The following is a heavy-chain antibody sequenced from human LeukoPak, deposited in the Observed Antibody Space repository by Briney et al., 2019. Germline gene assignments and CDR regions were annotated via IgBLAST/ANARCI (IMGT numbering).Heavy chain of an antibody. CDR3: ARGGIAARRGGSYMDV. CDR2: INHSGST. V-gene: IGHV4-34*01. CDR1: GGSFSGYY. J-gene: IGHJ6*03. Sequence: SGTLSLTCAVYGGSFSGYYWSWIRQPPGKGLEWIGEINHSGSTNYNPSLKSRVTISVDTSKNQFSLKLSSVTAADTAVYYCARGGIAARRGGSYMDVWGKGTTVIVSS. D-gene: IGHD6-6*01.